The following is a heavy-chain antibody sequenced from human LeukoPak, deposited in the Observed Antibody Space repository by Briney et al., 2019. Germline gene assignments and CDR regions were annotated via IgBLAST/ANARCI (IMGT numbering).Heavy chain of an antibody. CDR2: ISPTGSTT. CDR1: GFSFSGHW. D-gene: IGHD6-13*01. CDR3: ARGPSSNWSGLDF. V-gene: IGHV3-74*01. Sequence: KPGGSLRLSCAASGFSFSGHWMHWARHLPGKGLVWVSRISPTGSTTSYADSVKGRFTVSRDNAKNTLYLQVNNLRAEDTAVYYCARGPSSNWSGLDFWGQGTLLTVSS. J-gene: IGHJ4*02.